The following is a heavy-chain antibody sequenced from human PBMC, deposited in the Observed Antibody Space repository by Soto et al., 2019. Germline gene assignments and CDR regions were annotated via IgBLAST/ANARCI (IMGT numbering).Heavy chain of an antibody. D-gene: IGHD3-10*01. Sequence: EVQLLESGGGLVQVGGSLRLSCVGSGFGFDSYAMSWVRQAPGKGLEWVSGIGSSGGAIVYADSARGRFTISRDNSRNALYLHMNSLRAGDTAVYYCAKALWFGESSHYFDYWGQGTLVTVSS. J-gene: IGHJ4*02. CDR1: GFGFDSYA. V-gene: IGHV3-23*01. CDR3: AKALWFGESSHYFDY. CDR2: IGSSGGAI.